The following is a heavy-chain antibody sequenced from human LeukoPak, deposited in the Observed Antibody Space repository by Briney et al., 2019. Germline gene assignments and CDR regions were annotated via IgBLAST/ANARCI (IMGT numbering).Heavy chain of an antibody. V-gene: IGHV1-69*13. J-gene: IGHJ4*02. CDR2: IIPIFGTA. D-gene: IGHD2-15*01. Sequence: ASVKVSCKASGGTFSSYVISWVRQAPGQGLEWMGGIIPIFGTADYAQKFQGRVTITADESTSTAYMELSSLRSEDTAVYYCASRARDEAVYCSGGSCDYWGQGTLVTVSS. CDR3: ASRARDEAVYCSGGSCDY. CDR1: GGTFSSYV.